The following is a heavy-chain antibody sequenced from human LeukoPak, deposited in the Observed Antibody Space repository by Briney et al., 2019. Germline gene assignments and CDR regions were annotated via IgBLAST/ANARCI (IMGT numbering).Heavy chain of an antibody. J-gene: IGHJ4*02. CDR2: IYYSGST. V-gene: IGHV4-59*01. D-gene: IGHD5-18*01. CDR3: AALSEARGYSYGIFDY. CDR1: GGSISSYY. Sequence: SETLSLTCTVCGGSISSYYWSWIRQPPGKGLEWIGYIYYSGSTNYNPSLKSRVTISVDTSKNQFSLKLSSVTAADTAVYYCAALSEARGYSYGIFDYWGQGTLVTVSS.